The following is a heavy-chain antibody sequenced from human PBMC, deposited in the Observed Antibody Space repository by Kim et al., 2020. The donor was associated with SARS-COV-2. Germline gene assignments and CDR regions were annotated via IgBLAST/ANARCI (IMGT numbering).Heavy chain of an antibody. Sequence: TYYASSGRGRFTISRDNSESTLYLQMKSLRAEDTAVYYWAKGPRAAGGVWGQGTTVTVSS. CDR2: T. V-gene: IGHV3-23*05. CDR3: AKGPRAAGGV. D-gene: IGHD6-13*01. J-gene: IGHJ6*02.